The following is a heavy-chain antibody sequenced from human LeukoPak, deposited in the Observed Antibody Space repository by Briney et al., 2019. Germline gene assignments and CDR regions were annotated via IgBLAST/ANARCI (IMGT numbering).Heavy chain of an antibody. J-gene: IGHJ5*02. D-gene: IGHD6-19*01. CDR2: IYHSRST. CDR1: RGSMNDYY. CDR3: ARVAERFTGWGLDP. Sequence: KPSETPSPNRPVSRGSMNDYYLNSVRQPPRQGLKWIGYIYHSRSTNYNPSLKSRVTMLADTSKNHVSLQLTSVTAADTAVYYCARVAERFTGWGLDPWGQGILVTVSS. V-gene: IGHV4-59*01.